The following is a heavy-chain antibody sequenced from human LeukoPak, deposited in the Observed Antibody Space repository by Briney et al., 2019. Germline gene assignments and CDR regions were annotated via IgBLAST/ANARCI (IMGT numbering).Heavy chain of an antibody. Sequence: GGSLRLSCAASGFTFSSYEMNWVRQAPGKGLEWVSYISSSGSTIYYADSVKGRFTISRDNAKNSLYLQMNSLRAEDTALYYCARVGNYYGSGSYLYYYYYYYMDVWGKGTTVTVSS. J-gene: IGHJ6*03. CDR2: ISSSGSTI. D-gene: IGHD3-10*01. V-gene: IGHV3-48*03. CDR1: GFTFSSYE. CDR3: ARVGNYYGSGSYLYYYYYYYMDV.